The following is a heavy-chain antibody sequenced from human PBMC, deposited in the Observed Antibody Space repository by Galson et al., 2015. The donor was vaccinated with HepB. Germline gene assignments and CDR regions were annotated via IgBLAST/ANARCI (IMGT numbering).Heavy chain of an antibody. CDR2: TSYDERNK. V-gene: IGHV3-30*01. J-gene: IGHJ6*02. CDR3: ARDREMSTRWPDYYLHSGMDV. CDR1: GFTFPTYT. Sequence: SLRLSCAASGFTFPTYTMHWVRQAPGKGLEWVSLTSYDERNKNYADSVKGRFTISRDNSKNTLYLQMNSLRPEDTAVYYCARDREMSTRWPDYYLHSGMDVWGQGTTVTVSS. D-gene: IGHD5-24*01.